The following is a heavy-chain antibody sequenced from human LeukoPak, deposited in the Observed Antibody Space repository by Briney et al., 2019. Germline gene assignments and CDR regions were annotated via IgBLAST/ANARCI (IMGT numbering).Heavy chain of an antibody. Sequence: GGSLRLSCAASGFTFSSYGMHWVRQAPGKGLEWVAVISYDGSNKYYADSVKGRFTISRDNSKNTLYLQMNSLRAEDTAVYYCAKAGDDYPFDYWGQGTLATVSS. V-gene: IGHV3-30*18. CDR1: GFTFSSYG. CDR3: AKAGDDYPFDY. J-gene: IGHJ4*02. CDR2: ISYDGSNK. D-gene: IGHD2-21*02.